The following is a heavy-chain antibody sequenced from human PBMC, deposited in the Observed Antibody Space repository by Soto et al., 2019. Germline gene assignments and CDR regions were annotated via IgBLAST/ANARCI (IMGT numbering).Heavy chain of an antibody. J-gene: IGHJ4*02. D-gene: IGHD1-1*01. CDR2: IYYSGST. Sequence: QVQLQESGPGLVKPSETLSLTCTVSGGSISSYYWSWIRQPPGKGLEWIGYIYYSGSTNSNPSLKSRVTIPVDTSKNQSAPKLSSVTAADTAVYYCAGRNWRDLDYWGQGTLVTVSS. CDR1: GGSISSYY. V-gene: IGHV4-59*01. CDR3: AGRNWRDLDY.